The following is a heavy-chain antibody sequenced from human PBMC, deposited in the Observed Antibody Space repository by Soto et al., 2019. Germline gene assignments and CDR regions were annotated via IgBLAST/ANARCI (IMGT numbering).Heavy chain of an antibody. CDR2: ISAYNGNT. CDR3: AISIAAAGLADY. Sequence: ASVKVSCKASGYTFTSYGISWVRQAPGQGLEWMGWISAYNGNTNYAQKLQGRVTMTTDTSTSTAYMELRGLRSDDTAVYYCAISIAAAGLADYWGQGTLVTVSS. D-gene: IGHD6-13*01. J-gene: IGHJ4*02. CDR1: GYTFTSYG. V-gene: IGHV1-18*04.